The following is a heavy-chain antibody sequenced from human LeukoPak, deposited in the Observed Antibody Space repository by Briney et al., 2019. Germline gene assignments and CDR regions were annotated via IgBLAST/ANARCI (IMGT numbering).Heavy chain of an antibody. V-gene: IGHV1-46*01. J-gene: IGHJ3*02. CDR1: GYTFTSYF. CDR2: INPSGGAT. Sequence: ASVKVSCKASGYTFTSYFLHWVRQAPGQGLEWMGIINPSGGATSYAQQFQGRVTMTRDMSTSTVYMELSSLRSEDTAVFYCARAPSVVVISGAFDIWGQGTMVTVSS. D-gene: IGHD2-21*01. CDR3: ARAPSVVVISGAFDI.